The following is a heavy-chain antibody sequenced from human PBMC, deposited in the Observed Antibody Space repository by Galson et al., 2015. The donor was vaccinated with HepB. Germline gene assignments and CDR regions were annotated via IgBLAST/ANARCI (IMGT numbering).Heavy chain of an antibody. V-gene: IGHV3-48*02. CDR2: ISSSSSTI. CDR1: GFTFSSYS. CDR3: ASLIAAAGPLLNWFDP. Sequence: SLRLSCAASGFTFSSYSMNWVRQAPGKGLEWVSYISSSSSTIYYADSVKGRFTISRDNAKNSLYLQMNSLRDEDTAVYYCASLIAAAGPLLNWFDPWGQGTLVTVSS. D-gene: IGHD6-13*01. J-gene: IGHJ5*02.